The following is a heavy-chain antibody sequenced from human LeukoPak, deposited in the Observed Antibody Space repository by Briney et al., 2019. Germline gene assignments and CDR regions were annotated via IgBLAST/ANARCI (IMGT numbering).Heavy chain of an antibody. CDR1: GYTFSGDY. CDR2: IRSNSEDI. Sequence: GASVKVSCKASGYTFSGDYMHWVRQAPGQGLEWMGRIRSNSEDIQYAQKFQGRVTMTWDTSTSTAYMELTRLTSDDTAVYYCAKGRFGELCHYWGQGTLVTVSS. J-gene: IGHJ4*02. V-gene: IGHV1-2*06. CDR3: AKGRFGELCHY. D-gene: IGHD3-10*01.